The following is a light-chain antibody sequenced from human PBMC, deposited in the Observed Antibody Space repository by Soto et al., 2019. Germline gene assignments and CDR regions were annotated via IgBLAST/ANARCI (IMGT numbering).Light chain of an antibody. CDR2: DAS. Sequence: ENVLTQSPGTLSLSPWEIATLSCRASQSVSGSYLAWYQQKPGQAPRLLIYDASNRATGIPARFSGSGSGTDFTLTISSLQSEDFAVYYCQQYNNWPPVTFGGGTKVDI. CDR3: QQYNNWPPVT. CDR1: QSVSGSY. J-gene: IGKJ4*01. V-gene: IGKV3D-7*01.